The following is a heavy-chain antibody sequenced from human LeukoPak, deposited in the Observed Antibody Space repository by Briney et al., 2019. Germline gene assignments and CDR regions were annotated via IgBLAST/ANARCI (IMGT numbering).Heavy chain of an antibody. D-gene: IGHD3-10*01. CDR1: GFTFSSYW. Sequence: GGSLRLSCAASGFTFSSYWMSWVRQAPGKGLEWVANIKQDGSEKYYVDSVKGRSTISRDNAKNSLYLQMNSLRAEDTAVYYCARTPRRFGEKTSPWGQGTTVTVSS. J-gene: IGHJ6*02. CDR2: IKQDGSEK. CDR3: ARTPRRFGEKTSP. V-gene: IGHV3-7*04.